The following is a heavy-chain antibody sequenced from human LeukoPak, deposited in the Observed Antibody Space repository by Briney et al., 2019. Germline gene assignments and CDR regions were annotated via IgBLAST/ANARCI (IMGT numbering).Heavy chain of an antibody. V-gene: IGHV4-39*07. CDR2: IYYSGST. CDR1: GGSISSSSYY. D-gene: IGHD3-10*01. CDR3: ARGFRWGSGSYYDY. Sequence: SETLSLTCTVSGGSISSSSYYWGWIRQPPGKGLEWIGSIYYSGSTYYNPSLKSRVTISVDTSKNQFSLKLSSVTAADTAVYYCARGFRWGSGSYYDYWGQGTLVTVSS. J-gene: IGHJ4*02.